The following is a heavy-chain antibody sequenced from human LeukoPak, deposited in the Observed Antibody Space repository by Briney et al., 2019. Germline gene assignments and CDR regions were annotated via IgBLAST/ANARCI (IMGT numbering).Heavy chain of an antibody. J-gene: IGHJ5*02. CDR2: IIPIFGTA. Sequence: GASVKVSCKASGYTFTSYAISWVRQAPGRGLEWMGGIIPIFGTANYAQKFQGRVTITTDESTSTAYMELSSLRSEDTAVYYCANLIAARHSGGWFDPWGQGTLVTVSS. D-gene: IGHD6-6*01. CDR1: GYTFTSYA. CDR3: ANLIAARHSGGWFDP. V-gene: IGHV1-69*05.